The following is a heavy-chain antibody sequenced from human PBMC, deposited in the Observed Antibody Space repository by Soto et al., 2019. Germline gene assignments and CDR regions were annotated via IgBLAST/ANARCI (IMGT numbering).Heavy chain of an antibody. CDR2: ISSSGSTI. CDR3: ARDLLSFATPRQWLVGYFDY. V-gene: IGHV3-11*01. CDR1: GFTFSDYY. D-gene: IGHD6-19*01. Sequence: QVQLVESGGGLVKPGGSLRLSCAASGFTFSDYYMSWIRQAPGKGLEWVSYISSSGSTIYYADSVKGRFTISRDNAKNSLYLQMNSLRAEDTAVYYCARDLLSFATPRQWLVGYFDYWGQGTLVIVSS. J-gene: IGHJ4*02.